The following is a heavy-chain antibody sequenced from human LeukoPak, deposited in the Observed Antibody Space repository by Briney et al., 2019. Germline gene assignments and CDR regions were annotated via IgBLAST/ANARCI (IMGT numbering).Heavy chain of an antibody. Sequence: SETLSLTCTVSGGFISSYYWSWIRQPPGKGLEWIGYIYYSGSTNYNPSLKSRVTISVDTSKNQFSLKLSSVTAADTAVYYCARSPYCGGDCYSYYYYYYMDVWGKGTTVTVSS. J-gene: IGHJ6*03. D-gene: IGHD2-21*02. V-gene: IGHV4-59*01. CDR1: GGFISSYY. CDR3: ARSPYCGGDCYSYYYYYYMDV. CDR2: IYYSGST.